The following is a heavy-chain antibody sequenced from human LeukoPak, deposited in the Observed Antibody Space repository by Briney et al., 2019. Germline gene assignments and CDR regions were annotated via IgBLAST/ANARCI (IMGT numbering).Heavy chain of an antibody. Sequence: GGSLRLSCAASGFTFSSYEMNWVRQAPGKGLEWVSYISSTSSNIHYADSVKGRFTISRDNAKNSLYLQMNSLRAEDTGVYYCARETALRFGGSFDYWGQGTLVTVSS. V-gene: IGHV3-48*03. D-gene: IGHD3-10*01. CDR3: ARETALRFGGSFDY. J-gene: IGHJ4*02. CDR1: GFTFSSYE. CDR2: ISSTSSNI.